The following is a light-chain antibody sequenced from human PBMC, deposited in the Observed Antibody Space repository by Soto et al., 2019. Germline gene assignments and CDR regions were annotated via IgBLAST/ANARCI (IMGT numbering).Light chain of an antibody. CDR2: KAS. V-gene: IGKV1-5*03. CDR3: QQYNSYPT. J-gene: IGKJ1*01. CDR1: QSISSW. Sequence: DIQMTQSPSTVSASVGDRVTITFRASQSISSWLAWYQQKPGKAPKLLIYKASSLESGVPSRFSGSGSGTEFTLTISSLQPDDFATYYCQQYNSYPTFGQGTKVDI.